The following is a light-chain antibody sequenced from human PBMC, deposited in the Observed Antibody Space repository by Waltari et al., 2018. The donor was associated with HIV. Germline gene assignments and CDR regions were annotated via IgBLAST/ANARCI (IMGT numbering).Light chain of an antibody. V-gene: IGLV2-14*01. CDR1: SFNNGGFTY. CDR2: EVN. Sequence: SALTQPASVSGSPGRSITISCVARSFNNGGFTYVHWYQQHPGKAPKVIIYEVNNRPSGVSLRFSGSKSGNTASLTISGLQIEDEADYYCSSNTDSSTALFGGGTKLSVL. CDR3: SSNTDSSTAL. J-gene: IGLJ2*01.